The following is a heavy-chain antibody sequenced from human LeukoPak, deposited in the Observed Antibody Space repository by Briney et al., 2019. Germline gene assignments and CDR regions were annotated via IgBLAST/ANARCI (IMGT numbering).Heavy chain of an antibody. V-gene: IGHV4-39*07. Sequence: SETLSLTCTVSGGSISSSSYYWGWIRQPPGKGLEWIGSIYYSGSTYYNPSLKSRVTISVDTSKNQFSLKLSSVTAADTAVYYCARGEQLSRAFDIWGQGTMVTVSS. CDR2: IYYSGST. J-gene: IGHJ3*02. D-gene: IGHD6-6*01. CDR1: GGSISSSSYY. CDR3: ARGEQLSRAFDI.